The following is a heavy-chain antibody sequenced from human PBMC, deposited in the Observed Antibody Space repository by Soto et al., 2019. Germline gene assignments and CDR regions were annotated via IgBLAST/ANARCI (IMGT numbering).Heavy chain of an antibody. V-gene: IGHV4-30-2*01. CDR3: ARGVIH. D-gene: IGHD3-16*02. J-gene: IGHJ4*02. CDR2: TYHSGST. CDR1: GDTISTGGYT. Sequence: PSETLSLTCDVSGDTISTGGYTWGWIRQPPGKALEWIGHTYHSGSTYYNPSLKSRVTISVDRSNNQFSLKLNSVTAADTAVYYCARGVIHWGQGTLVTVS.